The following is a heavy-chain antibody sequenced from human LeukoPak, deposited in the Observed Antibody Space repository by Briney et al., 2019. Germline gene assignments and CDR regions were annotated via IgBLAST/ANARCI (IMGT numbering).Heavy chain of an antibody. Sequence: GGSLRLSCAASGFTFSSYRMTWVRQAPGKGLEWVANIKQDGSAKFYVDSVKGRFTISRDNAKNSLYLQMNSLRAEDTAVYYCARHNAGYSSSWYRDSWGQGTLVTVSS. V-gene: IGHV3-7*01. CDR2: IKQDGSAK. D-gene: IGHD6-13*01. CDR1: GFTFSSYR. CDR3: ARHNAGYSSSWYRDS. J-gene: IGHJ4*02.